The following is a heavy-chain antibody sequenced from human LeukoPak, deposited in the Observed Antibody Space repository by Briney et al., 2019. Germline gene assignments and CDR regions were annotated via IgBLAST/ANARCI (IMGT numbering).Heavy chain of an antibody. CDR1: AGSISSSSYY. J-gene: IGHJ4*02. CDR2: IYYSGST. D-gene: IGHD1-26*01. V-gene: IGHV4-39*07. Sequence: SETLSLTCTVSAGSISSSSYYWGWIRQPPGKGLEWIGSIYYSGSTNYNPSLKSRVTISVDTSKNQFSLKLSTVSAADTAVYYCARPHNGGSYFSFDYWGQGTLVTVSS. CDR3: ARPHNGGSYFSFDY.